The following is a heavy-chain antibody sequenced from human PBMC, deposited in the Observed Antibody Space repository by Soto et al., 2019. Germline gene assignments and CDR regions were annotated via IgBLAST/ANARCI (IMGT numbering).Heavy chain of an antibody. V-gene: IGHV4-4*02. D-gene: IGHD2-15*01. CDR3: ARDWLCSGGSCYWFDP. CDR1: GGSISSSNW. CDR2: IYHSGST. J-gene: IGHJ5*02. Sequence: SETLSLSCAVCGGSISSSNWWSWVRQPPGKGLEWIGEIYHSGSTNYNPSLKSRVTISVDKSKNQFSLKLSSVTAADTAVYYCARDWLCSGGSCYWFDPWGQGTLVTVSS.